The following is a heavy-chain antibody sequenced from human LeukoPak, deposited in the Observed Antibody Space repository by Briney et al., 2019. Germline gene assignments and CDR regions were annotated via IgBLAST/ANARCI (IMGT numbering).Heavy chain of an antibody. CDR3: ARHLGAFDI. Sequence: PSKTLSLTCTVSGGSISSYYWSWIRQPPGKGLEWIGYIYYSGSTNYNPSLKSRVTISVDTSKNQFSLKLSSVTAADTAVYYCARHLGAFDIWGQGTMVTVSS. J-gene: IGHJ3*02. V-gene: IGHV4-59*08. CDR1: GGSISSYY. CDR2: IYYSGST.